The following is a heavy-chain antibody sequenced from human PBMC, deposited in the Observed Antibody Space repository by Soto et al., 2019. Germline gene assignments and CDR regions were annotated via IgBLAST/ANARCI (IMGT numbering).Heavy chain of an antibody. CDR3: ARDERYCTNGVCYEVPYAFDI. Sequence: ASVKVSCNASGYTFTRHGISWVRQAPGQGLEWMGWINPNSGGTNYAQKFQGRVTMTRDTSISTAYMELSRLRSDDTAVYYCARDERYCTNGVCYEVPYAFDIWGQGTMVTVSS. CDR2: INPNSGGT. CDR1: GYTFTRHG. D-gene: IGHD2-8*01. J-gene: IGHJ3*02. V-gene: IGHV1-2*02.